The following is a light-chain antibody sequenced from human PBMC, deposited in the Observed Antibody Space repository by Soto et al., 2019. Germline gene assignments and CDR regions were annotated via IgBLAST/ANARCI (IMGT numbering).Light chain of an antibody. CDR2: DVS. CDR1: QGVTTN. Sequence: SPATLCVSPGERATLSCRAGQGVTTNFAWYQQKSGQSPRLLIYDVSIRATGVPARFSGTGSETDFTLTISGLQSEDSAVYFCQQYNNWPFSFGQGTRLEIK. V-gene: IGKV3-15*01. J-gene: IGKJ5*01. CDR3: QQYNNWPFS.